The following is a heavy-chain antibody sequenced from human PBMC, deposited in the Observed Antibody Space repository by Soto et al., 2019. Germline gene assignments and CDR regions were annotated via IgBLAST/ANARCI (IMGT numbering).Heavy chain of an antibody. Sequence: SETLSLTCTVSGGSISSFYWSWIRQPPGKGLEWIGYVYDSGSPGYNPSLKSRVTMSVDRSKNQFSLKLTSVTAADTAVYYCATASSSGSSGELDYWGQGTLVTVS. V-gene: IGHV4-59*01. J-gene: IGHJ4*02. D-gene: IGHD3-22*01. CDR1: GGSISSFY. CDR2: VYDSGSP. CDR3: ATASSSGSSGELDY.